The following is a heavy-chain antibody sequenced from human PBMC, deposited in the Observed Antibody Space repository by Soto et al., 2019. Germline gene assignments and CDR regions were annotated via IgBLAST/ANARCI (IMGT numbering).Heavy chain of an antibody. D-gene: IGHD3-22*01. Sequence: ASVKVSCKASGYTFTSYDINWVRQATGQGLEWMGWMNPNSGNTGYAQKFQGRVTMTRNTSISTTYMELSSLTSDDTAVYYCARAPLGIIVAPDFWGQGTLVTVSS. V-gene: IGHV1-8*01. J-gene: IGHJ4*02. CDR1: GYTFTSYD. CDR3: ARAPLGIIVAPDF. CDR2: MNPNSGNT.